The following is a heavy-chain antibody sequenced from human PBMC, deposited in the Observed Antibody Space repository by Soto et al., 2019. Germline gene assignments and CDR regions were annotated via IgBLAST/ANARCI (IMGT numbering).Heavy chain of an antibody. J-gene: IGHJ5*02. CDR3: GRVRVDKAEGWFDP. CDR1: GYSFTTYW. D-gene: IGHD2-15*01. V-gene: IGHV5-10-1*01. Sequence: GESLKISCKASGYSFTTYWITWVRQVPGKGLEWMGRIDPSDSYANYSPSFQGHVTMSADKSISTAYLQWSSLKASDTAMYYCGRVRVDKAEGWFDPWGQGTLVTVSS. CDR2: IDPSDSYA.